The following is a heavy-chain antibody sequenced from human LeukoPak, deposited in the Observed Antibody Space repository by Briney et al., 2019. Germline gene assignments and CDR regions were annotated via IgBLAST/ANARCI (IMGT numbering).Heavy chain of an antibody. Sequence: GESLKISCKGSGYSFTSYWIGWVRQMPGKGLEWMGIIYPGDSDTRCSPSFQGQVTISADKSISTAYLQWSSLKASDTAMYYCARRGGGYYGSPNWFDPWGQGTLVTVSS. CDR1: GYSFTSYW. D-gene: IGHD3-10*01. CDR3: ARRGGGYYGSPNWFDP. V-gene: IGHV5-51*01. CDR2: IYPGDSDT. J-gene: IGHJ5*02.